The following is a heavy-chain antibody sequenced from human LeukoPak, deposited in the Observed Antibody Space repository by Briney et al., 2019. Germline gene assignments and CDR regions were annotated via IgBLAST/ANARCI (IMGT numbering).Heavy chain of an antibody. V-gene: IGHV5-51*01. Sequence: GESLKISCKGSGYSFTSYWNGWVRQMPGKGLEWMGIIYPGDSDIRYSPSFQGQVTISADKSVSTAYLQWSSLKASDTAMYYCARRYNSGWYEGYWFDPWGQGTLVTVSS. CDR1: GYSFTSYW. D-gene: IGHD6-19*01. J-gene: IGHJ5*02. CDR2: IYPGDSDI. CDR3: ARRYNSGWYEGYWFDP.